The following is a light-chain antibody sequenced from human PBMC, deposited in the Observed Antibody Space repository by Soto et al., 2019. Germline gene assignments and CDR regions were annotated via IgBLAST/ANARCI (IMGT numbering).Light chain of an antibody. V-gene: IGLV2-14*01. J-gene: IGLJ2*01. CDR3: CSYAGSRTFV. CDR1: SSDVGGYNY. Sequence: QSALTQPASVSGSPGQSITISCTGTSSDVGGYNYVSWYQQHPGKAPKLMIYEVSNRPSGVSNRFSGSKSGNTASLTISGLQAEDEAHYHCCSYAGSRTFVFGGGTKLTVL. CDR2: EVS.